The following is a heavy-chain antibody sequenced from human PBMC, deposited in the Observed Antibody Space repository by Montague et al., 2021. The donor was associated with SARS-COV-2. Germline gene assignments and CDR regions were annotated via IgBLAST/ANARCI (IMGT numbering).Heavy chain of an antibody. CDR3: ARHYSATLPAVY. CDR2: ISDCGST. Sequence: SETLSLTCTVSGGSISSFYWSWFRQPPGKGLEWIGYISDCGSTNYNPSLTRRVTMSVDTSKNQFSLKVNSVTAADTAVYYCARHYSATLPAVYWGQGTLVTVSS. V-gene: IGHV4-59*08. J-gene: IGHJ4*02. CDR1: GGSISSFY. D-gene: IGHD2-15*01.